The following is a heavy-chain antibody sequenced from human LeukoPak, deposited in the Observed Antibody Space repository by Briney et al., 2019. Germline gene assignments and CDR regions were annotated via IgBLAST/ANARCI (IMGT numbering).Heavy chain of an antibody. CDR1: GFTLSDYY. D-gene: IGHD3-22*01. Sequence: GGSLRLSCGVAGFTLSDYYISWIRQAPGKGLEWVSDISSRDGTIHFADSVKGRFTMSWDNAENSLYLQMNSLRTDDTAVYYCARDRLGDYDNSGYYDKWGQGTLVTVSS. J-gene: IGHJ4*02. CDR2: ISSRDGTI. V-gene: IGHV3-11*01. CDR3: ARDRLGDYDNSGYYDK.